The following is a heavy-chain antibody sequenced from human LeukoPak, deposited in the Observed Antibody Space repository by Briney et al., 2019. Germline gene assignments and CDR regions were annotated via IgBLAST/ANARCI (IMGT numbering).Heavy chain of an antibody. CDR3: ERRKSGYSYGYDY. Sequence: PSETLSLTCTVSGGSISSGGYYWSWIRQHPGKGLEWIGYIYYSGSTYYNSSLKSRVTISVDTSKNQFSLKLSSVTAADTAVYYCERRKSGYSYGYDYWGQGTLVTVSS. J-gene: IGHJ4*02. CDR1: GGSISSGGYY. CDR2: IYYSGST. D-gene: IGHD5-18*01. V-gene: IGHV4-31*03.